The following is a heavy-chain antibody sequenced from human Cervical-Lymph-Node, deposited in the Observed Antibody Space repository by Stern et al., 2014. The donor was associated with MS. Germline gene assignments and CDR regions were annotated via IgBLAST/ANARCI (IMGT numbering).Heavy chain of an antibody. CDR3: ARDMSDFWSDYGHNWFDP. CDR2: INSNTGAP. D-gene: IGHD3-3*01. V-gene: IGHV7-4-1*01. J-gene: IGHJ5*02. Sequence: DQLVQSGSELKKPGASVTVSCKASGYTFTKYLIHWVRQAPGQGLEWMGWINSNTGAPMYARDFAGRFVFSLDTSVNTAYLQIRRLKTEDTAVYYCARDMSDFWSDYGHNWFDPWGQGTLVTVSS. CDR1: GYTFTKYL.